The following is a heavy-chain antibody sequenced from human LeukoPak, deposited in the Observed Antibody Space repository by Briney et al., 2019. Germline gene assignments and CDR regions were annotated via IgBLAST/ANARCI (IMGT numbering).Heavy chain of an antibody. V-gene: IGHV3-48*02. CDR2: ISSSSSAI. CDR3: VRDRFYSFDY. CDR1: GFTFSSYA. J-gene: IGHJ4*02. Sequence: GGSLRLSCAASGFTFSSYAMNWVRQAPGKGLEWISYISSSSSAIYYADSVKGRFTISRDNAKNSLYLQMNSLRDEDTAVYYCVRDRFYSFDYWGQGTLVTVSS.